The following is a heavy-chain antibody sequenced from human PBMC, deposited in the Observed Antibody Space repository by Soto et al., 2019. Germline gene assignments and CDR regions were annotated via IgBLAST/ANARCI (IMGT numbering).Heavy chain of an antibody. CDR1: GGTFSSYA. V-gene: IGHV1-69*01. J-gene: IGHJ6*02. CDR3: ARALQYDPPRYYYYGMDV. Sequence: QVQLVQSGAEVKKPGSSVKVSCKASGGTFSSYAISWVRQAPGQGLEWMGGIIPIFGTANYAQKFQGRVTITADESTSTAYMELSSLRSEDTAVYYCARALQYDPPRYYYYGMDVWGQGTTVTVSS. D-gene: IGHD3-3*01. CDR2: IIPIFGTA.